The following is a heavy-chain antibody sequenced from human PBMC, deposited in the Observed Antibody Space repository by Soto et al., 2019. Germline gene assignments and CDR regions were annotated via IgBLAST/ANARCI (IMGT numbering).Heavy chain of an antibody. D-gene: IGHD4-17*01. Sequence: QVQLVESGGGVVQPGRSLRLSCVASGFTFSSYAMHWVRQAPGKGLEWVALTSYDGSDEYYADSLKGRITISRDTSNNTLYLQMNSLSTEDTAVYFCAEDGTPTYGTADFLGQGTLVTVSS. CDR1: GFTFSSYA. CDR2: TSYDGSDE. CDR3: AEDGTPTYGTADF. V-gene: IGHV3-30*18. J-gene: IGHJ4*02.